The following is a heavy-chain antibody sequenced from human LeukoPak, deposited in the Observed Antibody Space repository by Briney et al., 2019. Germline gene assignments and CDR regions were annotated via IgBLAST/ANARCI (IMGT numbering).Heavy chain of an antibody. CDR2: ISSSGSFI. CDR1: GFTFSDYY. V-gene: IGHV3-11*04. J-gene: IGHJ5*02. CDR3: ARDQVAYASWFDP. Sequence: PGGTLRLSCAASGFTFSDYYMSWIRQAPGKGLEWVSYISSSGSFIYYADSVKGRFTISRDNAKNSLYLQMNSLRAEDTAVYYCARDQVAYASWFDPWGQGTLVTVS. D-gene: IGHD2-8*02.